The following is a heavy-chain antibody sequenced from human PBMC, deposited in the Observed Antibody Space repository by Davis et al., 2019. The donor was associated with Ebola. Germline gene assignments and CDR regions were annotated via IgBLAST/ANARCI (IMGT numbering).Heavy chain of an antibody. D-gene: IGHD3-10*01. Sequence: GSLRLSCTVSGGSISSYYWSWIRQPPGKGLEWIGYIYYSGSTNYNPSLKSRVTISVDTSKNQFSLKLSSVTAADTAVYYCARGALWFGELSSYYFDYWGQGTLVTVSS. CDR3: ARGALWFGELSSYYFDY. J-gene: IGHJ4*02. CDR1: GGSISSYY. CDR2: IYYSGST. V-gene: IGHV4-59*01.